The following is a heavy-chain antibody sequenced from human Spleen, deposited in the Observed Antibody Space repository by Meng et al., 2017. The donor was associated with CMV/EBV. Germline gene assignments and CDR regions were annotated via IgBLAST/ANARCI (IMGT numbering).Heavy chain of an antibody. CDR2: IRYDGSDK. D-gene: IGHD3-3*01. V-gene: IGHV3-30*02. J-gene: IGHJ4*02. CDR3: ARSVLSDHDLWSGYFFGY. CDR1: GFTFSHHG. Sequence: GGSLRLSCAASGFTFSHHGMHWVRQAPGKGLEWVAFIRYDGSDKYYADSVKGRFTISRDNAKKSVYLRMNSLRAEDTAVYYCARSVLSDHDLWSGYFFGYWGQGILVTVSS.